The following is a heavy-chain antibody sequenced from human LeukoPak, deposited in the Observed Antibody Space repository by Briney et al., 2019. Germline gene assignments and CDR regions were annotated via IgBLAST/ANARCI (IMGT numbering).Heavy chain of an antibody. J-gene: IGHJ6*03. CDR2: IYTSGST. D-gene: IGHD3-10*01. CDR3: AREGSMVRGTQAYYYYYMDV. V-gene: IGHV4-4*07. CDR1: GGSISSYY. Sequence: PSETLSLTCTVSGGSISSYYWSWIRQPAGKGLEWIGRIYTSGSTNYNPSLKSRVTMSVDTSKNQFSLRLSSVTAADTAVYYCAREGSMVRGTQAYYYYYMDVWGKGTTVTVSS.